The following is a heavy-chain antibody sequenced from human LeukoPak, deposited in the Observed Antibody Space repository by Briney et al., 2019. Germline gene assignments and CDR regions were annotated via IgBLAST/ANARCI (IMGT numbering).Heavy chain of an antibody. D-gene: IGHD3-10*01. Sequence: PSETLSLTCTVSGGSISSYYWSWIRQPPGTGLEWIASMYYSGATYYKPSLKSRVTISLDTSKNQVSLKLTSVTAADTAVYYCTRDRGSGSYWHYYYYGADVWGQGTTVSVSS. CDR3: TRDRGSGSYWHYYYYGADV. CDR1: GGSISSYY. CDR2: MYYSGAT. V-gene: IGHV4-59*01. J-gene: IGHJ6*02.